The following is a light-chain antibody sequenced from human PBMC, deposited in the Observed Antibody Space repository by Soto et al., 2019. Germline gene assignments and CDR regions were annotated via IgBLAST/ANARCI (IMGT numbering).Light chain of an antibody. V-gene: IGLV2-14*03. CDR3: SSYASTTLLV. Sequence: QSALTKPASVSGSPGQSITISCTGTSSDVGGFNYVSWYQHHPGKAPKLMIYDVSNRPSGVSDRFSGSKSGNTASLTISGLQAEDEAYYYCSSYASTTLLVFGGGTKVTVL. CDR2: DVS. CDR1: SSDVGGFNY. J-gene: IGLJ2*01.